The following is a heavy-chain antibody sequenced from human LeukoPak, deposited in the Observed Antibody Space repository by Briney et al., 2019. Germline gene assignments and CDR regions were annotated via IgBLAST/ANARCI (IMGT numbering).Heavy chain of an antibody. CDR2: IKEDGSEK. CDR3: TREIAVAGDY. D-gene: IGHD6-19*01. J-gene: IGHJ4*02. V-gene: IGHV3-7*01. Sequence: GGSLRLSCAASGFTFSRYWMSWVRQAPGKGLECVGKIKEDGSEKYYADSVRGRLTISRDNAKNSLYLQINSLRADDTGVYYCTREIAVAGDYWGQGTLVTVSS. CDR1: GFTFSRYW.